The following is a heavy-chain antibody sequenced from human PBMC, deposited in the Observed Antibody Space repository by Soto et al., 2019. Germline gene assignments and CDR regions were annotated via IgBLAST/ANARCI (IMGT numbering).Heavy chain of an antibody. CDR2: VYYSGNT. Sequence: SETLSLTCTVSGGSFSGSDYYWSWIRQPPGKGLEGIGYVYYSGNTYYNPSLKSRLTISVDTSKNQFSLRPSPVTAADTAVYYCARGRPPQLDYYGSGTYRFPPDYFDYWGQGTLVTVSS. V-gene: IGHV4-31*03. J-gene: IGHJ4*02. CDR1: GGSFSGSDYY. D-gene: IGHD3-10*01. CDR3: ARGRPPQLDYYGSGTYRFPPDYFDY.